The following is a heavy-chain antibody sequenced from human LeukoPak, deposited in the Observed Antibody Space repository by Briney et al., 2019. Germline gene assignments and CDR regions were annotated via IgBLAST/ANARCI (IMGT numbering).Heavy chain of an antibody. CDR2: FDPEDSET. CDR1: GYTLTELS. CDR3: ATGPYGDYSFDY. J-gene: IGHJ4*02. V-gene: IGHV1-24*01. D-gene: IGHD4-17*01. Sequence: ASVMVSCKVSGYTLTELSMHWVRQAPGKGLEWMGGFDPEDSETIYEQKFQGRVTMTEDTSTDTAYMELSSLRSEDTAVYYCATGPYGDYSFDYWGQGTLVTVSS.